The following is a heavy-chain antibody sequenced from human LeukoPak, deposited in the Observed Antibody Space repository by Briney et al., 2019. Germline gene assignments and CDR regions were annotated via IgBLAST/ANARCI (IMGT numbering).Heavy chain of an antibody. CDR3: ARRGYQLFSYYMDV. D-gene: IGHD2-21*01. CDR1: SGSISTSNYY. V-gene: IGHV4-39*07. Sequence: PSETLSLTCTVSSGSISTSNYYWGWVRQPPGKGLEWIGSIYYSGSTYYNPSLKSRVTISVDTSKNQFSLKLSSVTAADTAVYYCARRGYQLFSYYMDVWGKGTTVTISS. J-gene: IGHJ6*03. CDR2: IYYSGST.